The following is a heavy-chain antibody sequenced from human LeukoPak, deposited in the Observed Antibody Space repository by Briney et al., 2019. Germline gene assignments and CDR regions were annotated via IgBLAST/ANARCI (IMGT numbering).Heavy chain of an antibody. CDR1: GDSVSSNSAA. CDR3: AREGQKQLVSDWYFDL. Sequence: SQTLSLTCALSGDSVSSNSAAWNWIRQSPSRGLEWLGRTYYRSKWYNDYAVSVKSRITINPDTSKNQFSLQLISVTPEDTAVYFCAREGQKQLVSDWYFDLWGRGTPVTVSS. V-gene: IGHV6-1*01. J-gene: IGHJ2*01. CDR2: TYYRSKWYN. D-gene: IGHD6-13*01.